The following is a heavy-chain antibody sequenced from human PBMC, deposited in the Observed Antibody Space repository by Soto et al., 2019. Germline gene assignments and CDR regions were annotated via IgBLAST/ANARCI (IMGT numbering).Heavy chain of an antibody. CDR1: GGSISSYY. CDR3: ARGIGDYDILTGYWSGAFDI. D-gene: IGHD3-9*01. V-gene: IGHV4-59*01. J-gene: IGHJ3*02. CDR2: IYYSGST. Sequence: SETLSLTCTVSGGSISSYYWTWIRQPPGKGLEWIGYIYYSGSTNYNPSLKSRVTISVDTSKNQFSLRLSSVTAADTAVYYCARGIGDYDILTGYWSGAFDIWGQGTMVTVSS.